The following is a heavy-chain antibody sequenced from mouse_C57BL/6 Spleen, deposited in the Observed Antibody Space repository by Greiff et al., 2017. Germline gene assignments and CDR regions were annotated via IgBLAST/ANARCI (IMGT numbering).Heavy chain of an antibody. D-gene: IGHD1-1*01. CDR1: GFTFSSYA. CDR2: ISDGGSYT. Sequence: EVQVVESGGGLVKPGGSLKLSCAASGFTFSSYAMSWVRQTPEKRLEWVATISDGGSYTYYPDNVKGRFTISRDNAKTNLYLQMSHLKSEDTAMYYCARDRGYGSFFDYWGQGTTLTVSS. CDR3: ARDRGYGSFFDY. V-gene: IGHV5-4*01. J-gene: IGHJ2*01.